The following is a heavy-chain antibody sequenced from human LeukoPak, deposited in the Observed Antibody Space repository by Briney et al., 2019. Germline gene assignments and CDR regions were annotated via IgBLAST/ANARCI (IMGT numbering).Heavy chain of an antibody. CDR2: MNPNSGNT. D-gene: IGHD3-10*01. J-gene: IGHJ4*02. Sequence: ASVKVSCKASGYTFTSYDINWVRQATGQGLEWMGWMNPNSGNTGYAQKFQGRVTITRNTSISTAHMELSSLRSEDTAVYYCARAPIGSGSYYYWGQGTLVTVSS. CDR1: GYTFTSYD. CDR3: ARAPIGSGSYYY. V-gene: IGHV1-8*03.